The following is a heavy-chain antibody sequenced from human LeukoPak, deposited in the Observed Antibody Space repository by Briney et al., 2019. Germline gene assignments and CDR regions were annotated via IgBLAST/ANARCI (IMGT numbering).Heavy chain of an antibody. V-gene: IGHV3-21*01. CDR1: GFTFSTYS. Sequence: GGSLRLSCASSGFTFSTYSMSWVRQAPGKGLEWVSYISRSASSIYYADSVKGRFTTSRDNAKNSLYLQMNSPRAEDTAIYFCARNDYCDYGIDYWGQGTLVTVSS. J-gene: IGHJ4*02. CDR2: ISRSASSI. CDR3: ARNDYCDYGIDY. D-gene: IGHD4-17*01.